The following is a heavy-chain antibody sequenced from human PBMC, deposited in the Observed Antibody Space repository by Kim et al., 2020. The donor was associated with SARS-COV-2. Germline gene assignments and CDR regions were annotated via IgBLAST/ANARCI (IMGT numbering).Heavy chain of an antibody. D-gene: IGHD1-26*01. V-gene: IGHV7-4-1*02. Sequence: ASVKVSCKASEYSFISYAMNWVRQAPGQGLQWMGWIDTNTGNPTYAQGFTGRFVFSLDTSVSTAYLQISSLKAEDAAVYYCAREGGYGMDVWGQGTTVTVSS. CDR2: IDTNTGNP. CDR1: EYSFISYA. J-gene: IGHJ6*02. CDR3: AREGGYGMDV.